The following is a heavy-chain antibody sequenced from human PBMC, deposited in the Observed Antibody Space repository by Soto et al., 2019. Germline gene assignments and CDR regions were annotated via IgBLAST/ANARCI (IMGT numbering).Heavy chain of an antibody. CDR3: ASEMTYYDFWSGYSSNWFDP. V-gene: IGHV1-3*01. Sequence: ASVKVSCKASGYTFTSYGIHWVRQAPGQRLEWMGWINAANGDTKYSPKFQGRVTITRDTSASTAYMELSSLRSEDTAVYYCASEMTYYDFWSGYSSNWFDPWGQGTLVTVS. CDR1: GYTFTSYG. J-gene: IGHJ5*02. D-gene: IGHD3-3*01. CDR2: INAANGDT.